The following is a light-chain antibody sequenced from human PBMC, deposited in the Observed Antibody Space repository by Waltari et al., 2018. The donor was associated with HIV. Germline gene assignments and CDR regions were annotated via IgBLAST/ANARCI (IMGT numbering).Light chain of an antibody. CDR3: TSHTSVSTYVV. J-gene: IGLJ2*01. CDR1: TSDVGEFDF. V-gene: IGLV2-14*03. Sequence: QSALTQPASVSGSPGQSITISCTGTTSDVGEFDFVSWYQHHPGRAPKLIIYCVNQRPSGVSYRFSGSKSASTASLTISGLQAEDEGTYYCTSHTSVSTYVVFGGGTKLSVL. CDR2: CVN.